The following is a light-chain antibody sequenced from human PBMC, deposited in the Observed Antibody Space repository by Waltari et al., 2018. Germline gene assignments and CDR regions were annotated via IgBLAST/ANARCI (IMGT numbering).Light chain of an antibody. CDR2: SNK. V-gene: IGLV1-44*01. Sequence: QSVLTQPPSASGTPGQRVTISCSGSSSNIGSNTVNWYQQLPGTAPKLLIYSNKPRPSGVPDRCSGSKSGTSASLAFSGLQSEDEADYYCAAWDDSLNGVVFGGGTKLTVL. CDR3: AAWDDSLNGVV. J-gene: IGLJ2*01. CDR1: SSNIGSNT.